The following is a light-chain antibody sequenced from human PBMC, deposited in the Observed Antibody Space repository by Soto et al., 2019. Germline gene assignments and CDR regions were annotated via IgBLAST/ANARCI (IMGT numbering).Light chain of an antibody. CDR1: SSDGGGYNY. Sequence: QSALTQPASVSGSPGQSITFSCTGTSSDGGGYNYVSWYQHHPGKAPKLMLYDVSNRPSGVSNRFSGSKFGNTASLTISGLQAEDEADYYCSSYTTTSVVFGGGTKLTVL. CDR2: DVS. CDR3: SSYTTTSVV. V-gene: IGLV2-14*03. J-gene: IGLJ3*02.